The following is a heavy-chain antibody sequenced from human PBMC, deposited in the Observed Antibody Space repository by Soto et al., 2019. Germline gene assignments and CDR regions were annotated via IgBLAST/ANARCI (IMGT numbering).Heavy chain of an antibody. J-gene: IGHJ6*02. CDR1: GGSISSGGYY. CDR3: ARRVGLNYYYGMDV. Sequence: QVQLQESGPGLVKPSQTLSLTCTVSGGSISSGGYYWSWIRQHPGKGLEWIGYIYYSGSTYYNPSLKSRVTITVDTSKNQFSLKLSSVTAADTAVYYCARRVGLNYYYGMDVWGQGTTVTVSS. CDR2: IYYSGST. V-gene: IGHV4-31*03. D-gene: IGHD3-10*01.